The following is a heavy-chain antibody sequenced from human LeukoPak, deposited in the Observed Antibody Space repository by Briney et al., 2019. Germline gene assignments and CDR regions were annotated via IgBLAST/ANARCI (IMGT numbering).Heavy chain of an antibody. Sequence: ASVKVSCKASGYTFTSYYMHWVRQAPGQGLEWMGIINPSGGSTSYAQKFQGRVTMTRDTSTSTAYMELRSLRSDDTAVYYCARVSGYSSGWPLIDYWGQGTLVTVSS. CDR3: ARVSGYSSGWPLIDY. CDR2: INPSGGST. D-gene: IGHD6-19*01. V-gene: IGHV1-46*01. J-gene: IGHJ4*02. CDR1: GYTFTSYY.